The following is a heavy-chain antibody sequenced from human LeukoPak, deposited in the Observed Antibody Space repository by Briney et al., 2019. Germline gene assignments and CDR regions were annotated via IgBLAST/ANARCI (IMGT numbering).Heavy chain of an antibody. CDR2: IKQDGSEK. Sequence: GGSLRLSCAASGFTFSSYWMSWVRQAPGKGLEWVANIKQDGSEKYYVDSVKGRFTISRDNVKNSLYLQMNSLRAEDTAVYYCARDPGRDSSGWSEYFQHWGQGTLVTVSS. CDR1: GFTFSSYW. D-gene: IGHD6-19*01. CDR3: ARDPGRDSSGWSEYFQH. J-gene: IGHJ1*01. V-gene: IGHV3-7*03.